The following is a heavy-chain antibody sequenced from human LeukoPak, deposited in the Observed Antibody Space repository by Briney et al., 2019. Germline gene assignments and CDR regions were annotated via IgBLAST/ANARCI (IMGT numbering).Heavy chain of an antibody. J-gene: IGHJ6*03. CDR1: GYTFTNYA. CDR2: ISANNGNR. V-gene: IGHV1-18*01. CDR3: ATAGTTGSYMDV. Sequence: ASVKVSCKSSGYTFTNYAISWVRQVPGQGLEWMGWISANNGNRKYVQKFQGRVTMTEDTSTDTAYMELSSLRSEDTAVYYCATAGTTGSYMDVWGKGTTVTVSS. D-gene: IGHD1-1*01.